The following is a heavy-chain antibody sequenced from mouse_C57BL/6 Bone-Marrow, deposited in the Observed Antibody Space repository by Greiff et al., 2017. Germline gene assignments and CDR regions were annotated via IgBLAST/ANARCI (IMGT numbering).Heavy chain of an antibody. D-gene: IGHD1-1*01. J-gene: IGHJ3*01. CDR3: ARRPPPITTVVAKAY. Sequence: EVKVVESGGGLVKPGGSLKLSCAASGFTFSDYGMPWVRQAPEKGLEWVAYISSGSSTIYYADTVKGRFTLSSDNAKNTLFLQMTSLRAEDTAMFYCARRPPPITTVVAKAYWGQGTLVTVSA. CDR2: ISSGSSTI. V-gene: IGHV5-17*01. CDR1: GFTFSDYG.